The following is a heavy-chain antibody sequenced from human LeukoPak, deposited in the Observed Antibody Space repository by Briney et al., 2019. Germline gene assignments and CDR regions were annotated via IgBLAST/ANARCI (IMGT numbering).Heavy chain of an antibody. D-gene: IGHD7-27*01. V-gene: IGHV3-7*04. CDR1: GFTFSSYW. CDR2: IKQDGSEK. Sequence: PGGSLRLSCAASGFTFSSYWMSWVRQAPGKGLEWVANIKQDGSEKYYVDSGKGRFTISRDNAKNSLYLQMSSLRAEDTAVYYCARGVTHKWGYFDYWGQGTLATVSS. J-gene: IGHJ4*02. CDR3: ARGVTHKWGYFDY.